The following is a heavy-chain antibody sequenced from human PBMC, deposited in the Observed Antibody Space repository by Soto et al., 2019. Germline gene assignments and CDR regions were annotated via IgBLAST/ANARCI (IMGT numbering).Heavy chain of an antibody. CDR1: GFTFSSYA. CDR2: ISYDGSNK. J-gene: IGHJ5*02. Sequence: PGGSLRLSCAASGFTFSSYAMHWVRQAPGKGLEWVAVISYDGSNKYYADYVKGRFTISRDNTKNTLYLQINSRRAENTFVYSCARPGRGWLRNCFDPWGQGTLVTVSS. V-gene: IGHV3-30-3*01. CDR3: ARPGRGWLRNCFDP. D-gene: IGHD5-12*01.